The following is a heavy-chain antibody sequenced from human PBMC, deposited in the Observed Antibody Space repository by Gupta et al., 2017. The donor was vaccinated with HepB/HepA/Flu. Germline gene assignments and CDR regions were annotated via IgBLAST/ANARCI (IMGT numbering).Heavy chain of an antibody. CDR1: GFTFDDYA. V-gene: IGHV3-9*01. CDR3: AKDLRGWWVYYYGMDV. J-gene: IGHJ6*02. Sequence: EVQLVESGGGLVQPGRSLRLSCAASGFTFDDYAMHWVRQAPGKGLEWVSGISWNSGSIGYADSVKGRFTISRDNAKNSLYLQMNSLRAEDTALYYCAKDLRGWWVYYYGMDVWGQGTTVTVSS. CDR2: ISWNSGSI. D-gene: IGHD6-19*01.